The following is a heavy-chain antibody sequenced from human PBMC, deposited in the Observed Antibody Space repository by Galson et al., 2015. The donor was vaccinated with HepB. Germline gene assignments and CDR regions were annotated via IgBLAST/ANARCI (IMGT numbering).Heavy chain of an antibody. V-gene: IGHV3-23*01. D-gene: IGHD2-15*01. J-gene: IGHJ4*02. CDR2: ISAGT. CDR3: ARSPVGAAYFDY. Sequence: SLRLSCAASGFTFSSYAMSWVRQDPGKGLEWVSIISAGTSDADSVKGRFTISRDNSKNTLYLQMNSLRAEDTAIYYCARSPVGAAYFDYWGQGIQVTVSS. CDR1: GFTFSSYA.